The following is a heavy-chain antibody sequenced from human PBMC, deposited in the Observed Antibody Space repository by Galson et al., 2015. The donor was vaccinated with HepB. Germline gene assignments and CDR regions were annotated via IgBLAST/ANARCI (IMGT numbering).Heavy chain of an antibody. V-gene: IGHV4-34*01. CDR1: GGSFSGYY. CDR2: INHSGST. Sequence: LSLTCAVYGGSFSGYYWSWIRQPPGKGLEWIGEINHSGSTNYNPSLKSRVTISVDTSKNQFSLKLSSVTAADTAVYYCAMWSGWYSYWGQGTLVTVSS. D-gene: IGHD6-19*01. J-gene: IGHJ4*02. CDR3: AMWSGWYSY.